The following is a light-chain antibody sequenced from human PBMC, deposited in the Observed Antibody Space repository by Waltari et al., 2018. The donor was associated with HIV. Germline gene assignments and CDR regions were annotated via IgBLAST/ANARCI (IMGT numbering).Light chain of an antibody. CDR2: EVT. CDR1: NSNVGSYNL. V-gene: IGLV2-23*02. Sequence: QSALTQPASVSGSPGQSVTISCTGTNSNVGSYNLVSWYQQHTGQAPMVIIYEVTQRLSGVSSRFSGSKSGNTASLTISGLQAEDEANYYCCSYTGTNPFLLFGGGTKLTVL. J-gene: IGLJ2*01. CDR3: CSYTGTNPFLL.